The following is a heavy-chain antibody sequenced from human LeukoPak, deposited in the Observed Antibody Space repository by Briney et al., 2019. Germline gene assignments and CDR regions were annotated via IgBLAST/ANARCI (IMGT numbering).Heavy chain of an antibody. Sequence: GGSLRLSCAAAGFTFSSYEVNWVRQAPGKGLECVSYISTSGTTIYHADSVKGRFTISRDNAKNSLYLQMNSLRAEDTAICYCARIVGATWDYWGQGTLVTVSS. CDR2: ISTSGTTI. D-gene: IGHD1-26*01. V-gene: IGHV3-48*03. CDR3: ARIVGATWDY. CDR1: GFTFSSYE. J-gene: IGHJ4*02.